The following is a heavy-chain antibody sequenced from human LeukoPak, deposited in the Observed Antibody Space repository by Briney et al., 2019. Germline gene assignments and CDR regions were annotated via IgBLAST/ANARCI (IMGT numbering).Heavy chain of an antibody. CDR2: IYPGDSDT. J-gene: IGHJ3*02. CDR1: GFSFTSYW. CDR3: ARRYYDILTGWANAFDI. V-gene: IGHV5-51*01. Sequence: GESLKISCKGSGFSFTSYWIGWVRQMPGKGLEWMGIIYPGDSDTRYSPSFQGQVTISADKSISTAYLQWSSLKASDTAMYYCARRYYDILTGWANAFDIWGQGTMVTVSS. D-gene: IGHD3-9*01.